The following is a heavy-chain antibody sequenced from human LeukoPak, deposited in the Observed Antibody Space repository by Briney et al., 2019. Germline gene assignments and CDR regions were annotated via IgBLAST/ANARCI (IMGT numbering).Heavy chain of an antibody. CDR1: RYTLTELS. Sequence: GASVKVSCKVSRYTLTELSMHWVRQAPGKGLEWMGGFDPEDGETIYAQKFQGRVTMTEDTSTDTAYMELSSLRSEDTAVYYCATGRIVAVTHGAFDIWGQGTMVTVSS. CDR2: FDPEDGET. V-gene: IGHV1-24*01. CDR3: ATGRIVAVTHGAFDI. J-gene: IGHJ3*02. D-gene: IGHD6-25*01.